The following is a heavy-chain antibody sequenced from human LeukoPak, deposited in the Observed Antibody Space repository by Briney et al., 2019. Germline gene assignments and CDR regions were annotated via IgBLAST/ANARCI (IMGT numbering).Heavy chain of an antibody. J-gene: IGHJ4*02. D-gene: IGHD2-2*01. CDR3: AKSQGYCSSTSCRPYRTTWPFNY. CDR1: GFSFDDSA. CDR2: ISGDGGST. V-gene: IGHV3-43*02. Sequence: GGSLRLSCAASGFSFDDSAMHWVRQAPGKGLEWVSLISGDGGSTYYADPVKGRFTISRDNSKNSLYLQMNSLRIEDTALYYCAKSQGYCSSTSCRPYRTTWPFNYWGQGTLVTVVS.